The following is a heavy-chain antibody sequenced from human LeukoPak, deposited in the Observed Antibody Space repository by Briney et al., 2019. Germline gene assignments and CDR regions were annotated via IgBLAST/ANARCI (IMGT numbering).Heavy chain of an antibody. V-gene: IGHV3-23*01. D-gene: IGHD1-26*01. CDR1: GFTFSSYA. CDR2: ISGSGGST. CDR3: ARELRYYRYFDY. J-gene: IGHJ4*02. Sequence: PGGSLRLSCAASGFTFSSYAMSWVRQAPGKGLEWVSAISGSGGSTYYADSVKGRFTISSDNSKNTLYLQMNSLRAEDTAVYYCARELRYYRYFDYWGQGTLVTVSS.